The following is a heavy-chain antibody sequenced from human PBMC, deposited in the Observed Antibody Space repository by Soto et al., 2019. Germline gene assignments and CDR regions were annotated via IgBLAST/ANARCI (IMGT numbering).Heavy chain of an antibody. CDR1: GYTFTSYG. J-gene: IGHJ4*02. CDR3: ARDYPDIVLMVYATYMGY. V-gene: IGHV1-18*01. D-gene: IGHD2-8*01. Sequence: QVQLVQSGAEVKKPGASVKVSCKASGYTFTSYGISWVRQAPGQGLEWMGWISAYNGNTNYARKLQGRVTMTTDTSTSTAYMELRSLRSDDTAVYYCARDYPDIVLMVYATYMGYWGQGTLVTVSS. CDR2: ISAYNGNT.